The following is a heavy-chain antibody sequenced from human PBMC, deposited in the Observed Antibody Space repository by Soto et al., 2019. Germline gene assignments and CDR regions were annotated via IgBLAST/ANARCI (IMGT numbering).Heavy chain of an antibody. CDR1: GGSISSYY. CDR2: IYYSGST. CDR3: ARDRVGYYGSYGMDV. V-gene: IGHV4-59*12. J-gene: IGHJ6*02. Sequence: PSETLSLTCTVSGGSISSYYWSWIRQPPGKGLEWIGYIYYSGSTNYNPSLKSRVTISVDTSKNQFSLKLSSVTAADTAVYYCARDRVGYYGSYGMDVWGQGTKVTVSS. D-gene: IGHD3-10*01.